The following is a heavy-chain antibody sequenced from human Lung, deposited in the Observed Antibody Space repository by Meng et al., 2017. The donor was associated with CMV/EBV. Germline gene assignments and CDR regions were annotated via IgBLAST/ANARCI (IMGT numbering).Heavy chain of an antibody. D-gene: IGHD2-2*01. V-gene: IGHV1-2*04. Sequence: HGVRRAPGQGLEWMGWISPKNGDTNDPQKFQGWVTMSTDTAISTAYMELSRLRSDDTAVYYCARSSRDAGSVEVPTAVPRDWFDPWGQGTLVTVSS. CDR3: ARSSRDAGSVEVPTAVPRDWFDP. J-gene: IGHJ5*02. CDR2: ISPKNGDT.